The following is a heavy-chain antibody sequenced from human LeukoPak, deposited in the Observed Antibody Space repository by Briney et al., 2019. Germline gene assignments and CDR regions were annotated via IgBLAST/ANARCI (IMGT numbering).Heavy chain of an antibody. CDR1: GYTFTSYG. J-gene: IGHJ5*02. V-gene: IGHV1-18*01. CDR3: ARDPSYDSSGYPNWFDP. CDR2: ISAYNGNT. D-gene: IGHD3-22*01. Sequence: AASVKVSCKASGYTFTSYGITWVRLAPGQGLEWMGWISAYNGNTNYAQMFQGRVIVTTDTSTNTAYMELRSLRADDTAMYYCARDPSYDSSGYPNWFDPWGQGTLVTVSS.